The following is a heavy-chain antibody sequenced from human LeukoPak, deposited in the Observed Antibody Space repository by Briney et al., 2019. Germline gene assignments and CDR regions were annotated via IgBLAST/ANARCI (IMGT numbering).Heavy chain of an antibody. J-gene: IGHJ3*02. Sequence: SETLSLTCTVSGGSISSSSYYWGWIRQPPGKGLEWIGSIYYSGSTYYNPPLKSRVTISVDTSKNQFSLKLSSVTAADTAVYYCARYCSSTSCRFGAFDIWGQGTMVTVSS. CDR1: GGSISSSSYY. CDR3: ARYCSSTSCRFGAFDI. D-gene: IGHD2-2*01. CDR2: IYYSGST. V-gene: IGHV4-39*01.